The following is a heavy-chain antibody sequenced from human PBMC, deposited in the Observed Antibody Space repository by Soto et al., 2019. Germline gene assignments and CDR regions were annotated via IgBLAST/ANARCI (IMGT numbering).Heavy chain of an antibody. J-gene: IGHJ6*02. CDR3: ARDRRKLRAGLYDGMDV. CDR1: GYTFTSYG. Sequence: ASVKVSRKASGYTFTSYGISWVRQAPGQGLEWMGWISADNGNTDYAQKVQGRVTMTTDTSTSTAYMELRSLRSDDTAVYYCARDRRKLRAGLYDGMDVWGQGTTVTVSS. CDR2: ISADNGNT. V-gene: IGHV1-18*04. D-gene: IGHD1-26*01.